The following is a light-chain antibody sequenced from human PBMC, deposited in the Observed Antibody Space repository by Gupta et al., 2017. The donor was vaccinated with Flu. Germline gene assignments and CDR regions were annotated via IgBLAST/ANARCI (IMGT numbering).Light chain of an antibody. CDR2: KAS. CDR1: QSISYW. Sequence: ASVGDRVTITGRASQSISYWLAWYQQKPGKAPKLLSYKASSLENGGASRFSGSGSGTEFTLTISSLQPDDCANYYSQHYNSYFGPGTKVDIK. V-gene: IGKV1-5*03. J-gene: IGKJ3*01. CDR3: QHYNSY.